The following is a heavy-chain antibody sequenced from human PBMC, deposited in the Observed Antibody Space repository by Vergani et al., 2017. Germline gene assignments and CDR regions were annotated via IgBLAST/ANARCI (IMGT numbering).Heavy chain of an antibody. Sequence: EVQLVESGGGLVQPGGSLRLSCEASGFSFPGYAMSWVRQAPGKGLEWVSSVSGSSATPYYADSVKGRFTISRDNSKNTLYLQMNSLRAEDTAVYYCAKDQATMIVVVIVAWSYYGMDVWGQGTTVTVSS. D-gene: IGHD3-22*01. CDR2: VSGSSATP. V-gene: IGHV3-23*04. CDR1: GFSFPGYA. J-gene: IGHJ6*02. CDR3: AKDQATMIVVVIVAWSYYGMDV.